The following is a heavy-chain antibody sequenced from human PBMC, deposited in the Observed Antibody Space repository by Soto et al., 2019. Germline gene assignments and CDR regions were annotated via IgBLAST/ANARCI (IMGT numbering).Heavy chain of an antibody. Sequence: SVKVSCKASGGTFSSYAISWVRQAPGQGLEWMGGIIPIFGTANYAQKFQGRVTITADESTSTAYMELSSLRSEDTAVYYCARALYYYDSSGYPHFDYRGQGTLVTVSS. V-gene: IGHV1-69*13. CDR1: GGTFSSYA. CDR3: ARALYYYDSSGYPHFDY. D-gene: IGHD3-22*01. J-gene: IGHJ4*02. CDR2: IIPIFGTA.